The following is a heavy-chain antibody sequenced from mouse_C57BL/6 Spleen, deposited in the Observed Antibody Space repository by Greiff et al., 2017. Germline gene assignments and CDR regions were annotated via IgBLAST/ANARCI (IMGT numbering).Heavy chain of an antibody. J-gene: IGHJ4*01. CDR1: GYAFSSSW. V-gene: IGHV1-82*01. D-gene: IGHD1-1*01. CDR3: ATYESSHYAVDY. CDR2: IHPGGGDT. Sequence: VQLQQSGPELVKPGASVKISCKASGYAFSSSWMHWVKQRPGKGLEWIGLIHPGGGDTNYNGKFKGKATLTADKSSSTAYMQLSSLTSEDSAVXVGATYESSHYAVDYWGQGTSVTVSS.